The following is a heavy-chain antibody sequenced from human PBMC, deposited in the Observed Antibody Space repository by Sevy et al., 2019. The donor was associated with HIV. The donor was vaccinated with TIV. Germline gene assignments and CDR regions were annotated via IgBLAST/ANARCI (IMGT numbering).Heavy chain of an antibody. D-gene: IGHD2-15*01. Sequence: GGSLRLSCAASGFPFSSYAMCWVRQAPGKGLEWVSSISSSSRYIYYADSMKGRFTISRDNAMNSLYLQMNSLRAEDTAVYYCARVVAYCSGGSCFPGYYYGMDVWGQRTTVTVSS. J-gene: IGHJ6*02. CDR2: ISSSSRYI. CDR1: GFPFSSYA. V-gene: IGHV3-21*01. CDR3: ARVVAYCSGGSCFPGYYYGMDV.